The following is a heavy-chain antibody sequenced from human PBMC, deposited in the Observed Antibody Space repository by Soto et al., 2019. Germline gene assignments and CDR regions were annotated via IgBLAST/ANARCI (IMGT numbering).Heavy chain of an antibody. CDR2: ISSSSSYI. CDR3: VRDYYCSGGSCHEGDAFDI. Sequence: GGSLRLSCAASGFTFSSYSMNWVRQAPGKGLEWVSSISSSSSYIYYADSVKGRFTISRDNAKNSLYLQMNSLRAEDTAVYYCVRDYYCSGGSCHEGDAFDIWGQGTMVTVSS. J-gene: IGHJ3*02. V-gene: IGHV3-21*01. CDR1: GFTFSSYS. D-gene: IGHD2-15*01.